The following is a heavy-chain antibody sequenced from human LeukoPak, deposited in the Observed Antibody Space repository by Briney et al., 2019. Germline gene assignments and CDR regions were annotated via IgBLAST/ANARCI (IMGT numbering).Heavy chain of an antibody. CDR3: ARSPRRCGSYYLPAFDI. V-gene: IGHV4-38-2*02. D-gene: IGHD1-26*01. CDR1: GYSISSGYY. CDR2: INHSGST. Sequence: SETLSLTCTVSGYSISSGYYWGWIRQPPGKGLEWIGEINHSGSTNYNPSLKSRVTISVDTSKNQFSLKLSSVTAADTAVYYCARSPRRCGSYYLPAFDIWGQGTMVTVSS. J-gene: IGHJ3*02.